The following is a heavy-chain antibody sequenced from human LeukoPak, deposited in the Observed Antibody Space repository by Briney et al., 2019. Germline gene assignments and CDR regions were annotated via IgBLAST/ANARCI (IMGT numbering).Heavy chain of an antibody. CDR3: ARGSITGTTLIDY. J-gene: IGHJ4*02. Sequence: LSLTCAVSGGSISSGGYSWSLIRQPPGKGLEWIGYIYHSGSTYYNPSLKSRVTISVDRSKNQFSLKLSSVTAADTAVYYCARGSITGTTLIDYWGQGTLVTVSS. CDR1: GGSISSGGYS. CDR2: IYHSGST. D-gene: IGHD1-20*01. V-gene: IGHV4-30-2*01.